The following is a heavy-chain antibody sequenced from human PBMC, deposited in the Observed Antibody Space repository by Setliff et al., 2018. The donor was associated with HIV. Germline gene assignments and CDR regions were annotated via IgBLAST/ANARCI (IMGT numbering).Heavy chain of an antibody. V-gene: IGHV1-18*01. CDR3: ARSPLDYDGSDYYYRYFDL. D-gene: IGHD3-22*01. CDR1: GYRYSSCG. CDR2: INVHNGDT. Sequence: ASVKVSCKASGYRYSSCGITWVRHAPGQGLEWMGWINVHNGDTKFAQRFQDRLTMTTDTSTTTAYMELTSLTSDDTAVYFCARSPLDYDGSDYYYRYFDLWGVGTLVTVSS. J-gene: IGHJ4*02.